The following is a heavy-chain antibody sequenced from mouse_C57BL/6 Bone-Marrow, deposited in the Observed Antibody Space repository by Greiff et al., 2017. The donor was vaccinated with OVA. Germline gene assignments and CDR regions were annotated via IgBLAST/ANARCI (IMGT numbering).Heavy chain of an antibody. V-gene: IGHV1-52*01. CDR2: IDPSDSET. CDR1: GYTFTSYW. D-gene: IGHD2-5*01. J-gene: IGHJ3*01. CDR3: ARAYYSNYGGFAY. Sequence: QVQLQQPGAELVRPGSSVKLSCKASGYTFTSYWMHWVKQRPIQGLEWIGNIDPSDSETHYNQKFKDKATLTVDKSSSTAYMQLSSLTSEDSAVYYCARAYYSNYGGFAYWGQGTLVTVSA.